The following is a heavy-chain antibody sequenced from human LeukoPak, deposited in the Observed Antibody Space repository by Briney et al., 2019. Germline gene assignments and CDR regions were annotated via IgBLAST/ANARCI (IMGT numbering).Heavy chain of an antibody. CDR1: GFTFSSYS. D-gene: IGHD2-15*01. J-gene: IGHJ4*02. Sequence: GGSLRLSCAASGFTFSSYSMNWVRQAPGKGLEWVSSISSSSSNIYYADSVKGRFTISRDNAKNSLYLQMNSLRAEDTAVYYWARDGPVGSCYRDWGQGTRVTVSS. V-gene: IGHV3-21*01. CDR3: ARDGPVGSCYRD. CDR2: ISSSSSNI.